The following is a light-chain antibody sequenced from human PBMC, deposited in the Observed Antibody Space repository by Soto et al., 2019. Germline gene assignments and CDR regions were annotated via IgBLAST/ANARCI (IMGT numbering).Light chain of an antibody. CDR1: SSNIGRNS. CDR3: ASWDDNLNGPLL. Sequence: QSVLPQPPSASGTPGQRVTISCSGGSSNIGRNSVSWYQQVPGTAPKLIIFNNNERPSGIPGRFSGSKSGASASLAIVGLQSEDEADYFCASWDDNLNGPLLFGGGTKLTVL. V-gene: IGLV1-44*01. CDR2: NNN. J-gene: IGLJ2*01.